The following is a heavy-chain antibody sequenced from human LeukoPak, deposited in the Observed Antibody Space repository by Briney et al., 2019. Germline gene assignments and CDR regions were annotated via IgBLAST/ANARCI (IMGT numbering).Heavy chain of an antibody. Sequence: VASVTVSCKASGGTFSSYAISWVRQAPGQGLEWMGGIIPIFGTANYAQKFQGRVTITADKYTSTAYMELSSLRSEDTAVYYCAREKLNYDYVWGSYRYRAFDIWGQGTMVTVSS. D-gene: IGHD3-16*02. CDR3: AREKLNYDYVWGSYRYRAFDI. CDR1: GGTFSSYA. J-gene: IGHJ3*02. V-gene: IGHV1-69*06. CDR2: IIPIFGTA.